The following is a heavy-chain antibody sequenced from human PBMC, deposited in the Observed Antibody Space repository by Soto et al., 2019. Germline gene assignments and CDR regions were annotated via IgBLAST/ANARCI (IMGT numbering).Heavy chain of an antibody. Sequence: QVQLVQSGAEVKKPGASVKVSCKASGYTFTSYGISWVRQAPGQGLEWMGWISSYNGNTNYAQKLQGRVTMTTDPSTRTGYMDLRSLRSDDTAVYYCARSESGLQIAYWGQGTLVTVSS. CDR2: ISSYNGNT. J-gene: IGHJ4*02. CDR1: GYTFTSYG. CDR3: ARSESGLQIAY. V-gene: IGHV1-18*01. D-gene: IGHD4-4*01.